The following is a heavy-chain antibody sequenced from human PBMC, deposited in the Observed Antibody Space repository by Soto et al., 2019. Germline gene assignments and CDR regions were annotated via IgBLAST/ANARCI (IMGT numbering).Heavy chain of an antibody. CDR3: AKNSAATIRVGFDY. D-gene: IGHD6-25*01. J-gene: IGHJ4*02. CDR1: GFTFAAYT. V-gene: IGHV3-23*01. Sequence: EVQLLESGGGLVQPGGSLRLSCAASGFTFAAYTMSWVRLTPGKGLDWVSAITGSDGRTYYADSVKGRFTISRDNSKNTLDLQMNSLGAEDTAVYYCAKNSAATIRVGFDYWGQGTLVTVSS. CDR2: ITGSDGRT.